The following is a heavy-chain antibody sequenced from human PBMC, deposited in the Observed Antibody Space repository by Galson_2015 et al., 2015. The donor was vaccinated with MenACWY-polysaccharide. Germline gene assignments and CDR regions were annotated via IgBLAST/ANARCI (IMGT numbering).Heavy chain of an antibody. CDR1: GYTFTSYG. J-gene: IGHJ6*02. CDR3: ARGEWFGELSNYYYGMDV. Sequence: SVKVSCKASGYTFTSYGISWVRQAPGQGLEWMGWISAYNGNTNYAQKLQGRVTMTTDTSTSTAYMELRSLRSDDTAVYYCARGEWFGELSNYYYGMDVWGRGTTVTVSS. D-gene: IGHD3-10*01. CDR2: ISAYNGNT. V-gene: IGHV1-18*01.